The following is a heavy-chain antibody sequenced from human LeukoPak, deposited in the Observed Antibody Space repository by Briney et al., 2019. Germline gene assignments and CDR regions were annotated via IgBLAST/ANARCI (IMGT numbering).Heavy chain of an antibody. Sequence: ASVKVSCKASGYTFTSYDINWVRQATGQGLEWMGWMNPNSGNTGYAQKFQGRVTMTRNTSISTAYMELSSLGSEDTAVYYCSLTPGIAAAGTGNFDYWGQGTLVTVSS. CDR1: GYTFTSYD. V-gene: IGHV1-8*01. CDR2: MNPNSGNT. D-gene: IGHD6-13*01. CDR3: SLTPGIAAAGTGNFDY. J-gene: IGHJ4*02.